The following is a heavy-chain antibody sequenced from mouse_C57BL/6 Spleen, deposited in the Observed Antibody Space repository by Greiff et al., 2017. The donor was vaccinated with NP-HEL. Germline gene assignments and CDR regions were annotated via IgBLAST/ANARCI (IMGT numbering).Heavy chain of an antibody. CDR2: INPNNGGT. CDR1: GYTFTDYN. D-gene: IGHD4-1*01. Sequence: EVKVQQSGPELVKPGASVKMSCKASGYTFTDYNMHWVKQSHGKSLEWIGYINPNNGGTSYNQKFKGKATLTVNKSSSTAYMELRSLTSEDSAVYYCARANWDVGYYFDYWGQGTTLTVSS. V-gene: IGHV1-22*01. CDR3: ARANWDVGYYFDY. J-gene: IGHJ2*01.